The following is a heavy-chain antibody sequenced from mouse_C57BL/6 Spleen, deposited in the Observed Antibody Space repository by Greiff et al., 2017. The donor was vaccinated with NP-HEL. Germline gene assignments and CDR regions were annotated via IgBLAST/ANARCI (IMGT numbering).Heavy chain of an antibody. J-gene: IGHJ3*01. CDR3: TTYYYGTSFAY. D-gene: IGHD1-1*01. Sequence: VQLQQSGAELVRPGASVKLSCTASGFNIKDDYMHWVKQRPEQGLEWIGWIDTENGDTEYASKFQGKATITADTSSNTAYLPLSSLTSEDTAVYYCTTYYYGTSFAYWGQGTLVTVSA. CDR1: GFNIKDDY. CDR2: IDTENGDT. V-gene: IGHV14-4*01.